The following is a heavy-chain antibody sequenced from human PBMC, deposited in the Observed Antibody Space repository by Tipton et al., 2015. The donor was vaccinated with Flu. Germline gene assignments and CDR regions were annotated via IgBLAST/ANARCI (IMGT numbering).Heavy chain of an antibody. J-gene: IGHJ4*02. Sequence: TLSLTCTVSGDSIASDYYWSWIRQPPGKGLEWIGEINHSGSTNYNPSLKSRVTISVDTSKNHFSLRLTSVTAADTALYFCARAPPFYDSLTGYYEFDYWGRGTLVTVSS. CDR3: ARAPPFYDSLTGYYEFDY. CDR2: INHSGST. CDR1: GDSIASDYY. D-gene: IGHD3/OR15-3a*01. V-gene: IGHV4-34*01.